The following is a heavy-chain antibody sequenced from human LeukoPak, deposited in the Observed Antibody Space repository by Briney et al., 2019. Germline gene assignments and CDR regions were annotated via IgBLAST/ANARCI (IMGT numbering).Heavy chain of an antibody. Sequence: GGSLRLSCAASGFTFSGHWMYWLRQAPGKGLAWVSRINGDGSATNYADSMEGRFTISRDNAKNIVYLQMNSLREDDTAIYYCARDINWGQVDYWGQGTLVTVSS. CDR1: GFTFSGHW. J-gene: IGHJ4*02. CDR3: ARDINWGQVDY. V-gene: IGHV3-74*01. D-gene: IGHD7-27*01. CDR2: INGDGSAT.